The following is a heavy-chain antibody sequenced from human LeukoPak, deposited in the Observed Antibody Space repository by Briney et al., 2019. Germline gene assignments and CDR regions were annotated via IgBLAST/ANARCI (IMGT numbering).Heavy chain of an antibody. D-gene: IGHD6-13*01. CDR2: IYYSGST. CDR3: ARARIAAAGTGMDY. V-gene: IGHV4-59*01. CDR1: GGSFSGYY. Sequence: KPSETLSLTCAVYGGSFSGYYWSWIRQPPGKGLEWIGYIYYSGSTNYNPSLKSRVTISVDTSKNQFSLKLSSVTAADTAVYYCARARIAAAGTGMDYWGQGTLVTVSS. J-gene: IGHJ4*02.